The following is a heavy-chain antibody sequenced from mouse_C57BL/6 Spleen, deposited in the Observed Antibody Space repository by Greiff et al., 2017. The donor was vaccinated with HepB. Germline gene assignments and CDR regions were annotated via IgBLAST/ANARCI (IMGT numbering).Heavy chain of an antibody. D-gene: IGHD2-4*01. CDR2: INPSNGGT. CDR1: GYTFTSYW. CDR3: ARSEDYDEDYFDY. Sequence: VQLQQPGTELVKPGASVKLSCKASGYTFTSYWMHWVKQRPGQGLEWIGNINPSNGGTNYNEKFKSKATLTVDKSSCTAYMQLSSLTSEDSAVYYCARSEDYDEDYFDYWGQGTTLTVSS. J-gene: IGHJ2*01. V-gene: IGHV1-53*01.